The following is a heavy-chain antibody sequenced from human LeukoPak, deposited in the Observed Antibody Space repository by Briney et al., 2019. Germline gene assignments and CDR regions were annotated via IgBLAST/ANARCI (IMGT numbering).Heavy chain of an antibody. CDR3: ARPNCSGGSCYHFDY. CDR2: IIPIFGTA. D-gene: IGHD2-15*01. J-gene: IGHJ4*02. V-gene: IGHV1-69*01. Sequence: SVKVSCEASGGTFSSYAISWVRQAPGQGLEWMGGIIPIFGTANYAQKFQGRVTITADESTSTAYMELSSLRSEDTAVYYCARPNCSGGSCYHFDYWGQGTLVTVSS. CDR1: GGTFSSYA.